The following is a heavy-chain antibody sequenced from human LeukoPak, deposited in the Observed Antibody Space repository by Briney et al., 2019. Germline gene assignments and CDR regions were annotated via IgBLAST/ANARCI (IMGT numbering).Heavy chain of an antibody. CDR1: GGSLSSQY. CDR2: IHYSGST. J-gene: IGHJ6*03. Sequence: SETLSLTCTVSGGSLSSQYWSWLRPPPWKGLAWIGYIHYSGSTNYNPSLKSRVTIPVDTSKNQFSLKLSSVTAADTAVYYCARSRSSGYYYYYYMDVWGKGTTVTVSS. V-gene: IGHV4-59*11. CDR3: ARSRSSGYYYYYYMDV.